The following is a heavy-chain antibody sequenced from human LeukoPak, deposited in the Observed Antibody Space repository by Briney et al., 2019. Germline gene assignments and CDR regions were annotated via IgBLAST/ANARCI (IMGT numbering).Heavy chain of an antibody. CDR3: ARGKGIAARYAFDI. V-gene: IGHV4-34*01. D-gene: IGHD6-6*01. CDR1: GGSFSGYY. CDR2: INHSGST. Sequence: SETLSLTCAVYGGSFSGYYWSWIRQPPGKGLEWIGEINHSGSTNYNPSLKSRVTISVDTSKNQFSLKPSSVTAADTAVYYCARGKGIAARYAFDIWGQGTMVTVSS. J-gene: IGHJ3*02.